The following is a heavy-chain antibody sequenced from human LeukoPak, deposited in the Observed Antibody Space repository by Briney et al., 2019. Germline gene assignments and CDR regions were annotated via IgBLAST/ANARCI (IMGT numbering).Heavy chain of an antibody. CDR3: AKDTPYDCSSTSCYSY. CDR1: GFTFSSYA. D-gene: IGHD2-2*01. J-gene: IGHJ4*02. Sequence: GGSLRLSCAASGFTFSSYAMSWVRQAPGKGLEWVSAISGSGGSTYYADSVKGWFTISRDNSKNTLYLQMNSLRAEDTAVYYCAKDTPYDCSSTSCYSYWGQGTLVTVSS. CDR2: ISGSGGST. V-gene: IGHV3-23*01.